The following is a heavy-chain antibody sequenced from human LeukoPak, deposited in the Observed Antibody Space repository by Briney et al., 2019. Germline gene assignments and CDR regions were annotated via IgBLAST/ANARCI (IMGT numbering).Heavy chain of an antibody. V-gene: IGHV3-23*01. CDR2: ISGSGGGT. D-gene: IGHD2-15*01. Sequence: GGSLRLSCAASGFIFSSYAMSWVRQAPGKGLEWVSAISGSGGGTYYADSVKGRFTISRDNSKNTLYLQMNSLRAEDTAVYYCATHRRDIVVVVAATSNWFDPWGQGTLVTVSS. CDR3: ATHRRDIVVVVAATSNWFDP. J-gene: IGHJ5*02. CDR1: GFIFSSYA.